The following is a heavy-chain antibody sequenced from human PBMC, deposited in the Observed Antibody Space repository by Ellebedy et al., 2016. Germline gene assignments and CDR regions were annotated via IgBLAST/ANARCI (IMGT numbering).Heavy chain of an antibody. V-gene: IGHV3-33*01. CDR3: ARVHSVRGLIVSQDYGMDV. CDR1: GFTFSTYG. Sequence: GESLKISXAASGFTFSTYGMHWVRQAPGKGLEWVAVIWFDGSNKYYADSVKGRFTLSRDNSKNTLYLQMNSLRAEDTAVYYCARVHSVRGLIVSQDYGMDVWGQGTTVTVSS. J-gene: IGHJ6*02. D-gene: IGHD3-10*01. CDR2: IWFDGSNK.